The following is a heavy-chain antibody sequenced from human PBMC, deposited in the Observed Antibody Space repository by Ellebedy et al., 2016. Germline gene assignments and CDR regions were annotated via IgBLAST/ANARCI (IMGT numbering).Heavy chain of an antibody. D-gene: IGHD3-10*01. J-gene: IGHJ4*02. V-gene: IGHV4-34*01. Sequence: SETLSLXCAVYGGSFSGYYWSWIRQPPGKGLEWIGEINHSGSSNYNPSLKSRVTISVDTSKNQFSLKLSSLTDADTAFYYCARAPPTSGTLFYWGQGTLVTVSS. CDR2: INHSGSS. CDR3: ARAPPTSGTLFY. CDR1: GGSFSGYY.